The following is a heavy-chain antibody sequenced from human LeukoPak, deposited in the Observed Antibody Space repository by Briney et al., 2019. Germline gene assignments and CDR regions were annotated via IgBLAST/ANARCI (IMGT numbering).Heavy chain of an antibody. D-gene: IGHD3-22*01. CDR1: GGTFSSYA. CDR3: ARDRPSQTYYYDSSGYSTPRFFDI. Sequence: GASVKVSCKASGGTFSSYAISWVRQAPGRGLEWMGGIIPIFGTANYAQKFQGRVTITADESTSTAYMELSSLRSEDTAVYYCARDRPSQTYYYDSSGYSTPRFFDIWGQGTMVTVSS. CDR2: IIPIFGTA. J-gene: IGHJ3*02. V-gene: IGHV1-69*13.